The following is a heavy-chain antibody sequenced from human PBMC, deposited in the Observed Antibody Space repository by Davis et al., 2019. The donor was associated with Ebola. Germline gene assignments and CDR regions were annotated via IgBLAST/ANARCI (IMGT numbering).Heavy chain of an antibody. CDR2: INPSGGST. V-gene: IGHV1-46*01. Sequence: ASVKVSCKASGYTFTGYYIHWVRQAPGQGLEWMGIINPSGGSTSYAQKFQGRVTMTTDTSTSTAYMELRSLRSDDTAVYYCARGKWEGRYSYGYPNYYGMDVWGQGTTVTVSS. D-gene: IGHD5-18*01. CDR1: GYTFTGYY. J-gene: IGHJ6*02. CDR3: ARGKWEGRYSYGYPNYYGMDV.